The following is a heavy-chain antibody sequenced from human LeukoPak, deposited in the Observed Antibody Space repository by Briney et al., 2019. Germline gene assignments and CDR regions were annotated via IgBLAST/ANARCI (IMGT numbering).Heavy chain of an antibody. J-gene: IGHJ6*02. D-gene: IGHD2-2*01. CDR3: ARKGSSTSHYGMDV. V-gene: IGHV1-69*04. Sequence: GASVKVSCKASGGTFSSYAISWVRQAPGQGLEWMGRIIPILGIANYAQKFQGRVTITADKSTSTAYMELSSLRPEDTAVYYCARKGSSTSHYGMDVWGQGTTVTVSS. CDR2: IIPILGIA. CDR1: GGTFSSYA.